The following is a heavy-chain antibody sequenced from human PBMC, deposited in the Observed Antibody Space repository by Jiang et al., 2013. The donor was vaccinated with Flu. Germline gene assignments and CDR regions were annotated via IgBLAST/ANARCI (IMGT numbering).Heavy chain of an antibody. CDR2: VYFSGST. CDR1: GGSISSGGYY. CDR3: ARAKSTLLRQGYYFDY. J-gene: IGHJ4*02. Sequence: SLTCTVSGGSISSGGYYWTWIRQHPGKGLEWIGYVYFSGSTDYNPSLKSRVTISVDTSKNQFSLKLTSVTAADTAVYYCARAKSTLLRQGYYFDYWGQGTPVTVSS. V-gene: IGHV4-31*03. D-gene: IGHD3-10*01.